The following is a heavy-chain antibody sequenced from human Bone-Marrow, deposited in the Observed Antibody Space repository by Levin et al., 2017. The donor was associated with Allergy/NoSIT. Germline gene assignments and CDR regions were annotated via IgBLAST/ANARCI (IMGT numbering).Heavy chain of an antibody. CDR1: GFTFSSYA. CDR3: AKDRKALNGFDY. CDR2: ISGSGGST. V-gene: IGHV3-23*01. D-gene: IGHD2-8*01. Sequence: HPGGSLRLSCAASGFTFSSYAMSWVRQAPGKGLEWVSYISGSGGSTDYADSVKGRFTISRDNSKNTLYLQMNSLRGEDTAFYHCAKDRKALNGFDYWGQGTLVTVSS. J-gene: IGHJ4*02.